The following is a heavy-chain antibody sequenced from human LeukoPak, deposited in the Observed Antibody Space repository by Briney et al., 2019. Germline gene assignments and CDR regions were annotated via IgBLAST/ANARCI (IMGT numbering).Heavy chain of an antibody. Sequence: GGSLRLSCAASGFTFGSYWMSWGRQAPGKGLEWVANIKQDGSEKYYVDSVKGRFTISRDNAKNSLYLQMNSLRAEDTAVYYCARGGYRWVDYWGQGTLATVSS. CDR3: ARGGYRWVDY. V-gene: IGHV3-7*03. J-gene: IGHJ4*02. CDR1: GFTFGSYW. D-gene: IGHD5-24*01. CDR2: IKQDGSEK.